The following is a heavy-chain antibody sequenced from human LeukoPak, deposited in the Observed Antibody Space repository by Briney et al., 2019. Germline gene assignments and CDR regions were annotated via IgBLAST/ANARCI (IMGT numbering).Heavy chain of an antibody. D-gene: IGHD3-9*01. CDR3: ARDDILTGYYIDNWFDP. CDR2: ISAYNDNT. J-gene: IGHJ5*02. Sequence: GASVKVSCKASGYSFTSYGISWVRQAPGQGLEWMGWISAYNDNTNYAQKFQGRVTMTTDTSTTTTYMELRSLRSDDTAVYYCARDDILTGYYIDNWFDPWGQGTLVTVSS. V-gene: IGHV1-18*01. CDR1: GYSFTSYG.